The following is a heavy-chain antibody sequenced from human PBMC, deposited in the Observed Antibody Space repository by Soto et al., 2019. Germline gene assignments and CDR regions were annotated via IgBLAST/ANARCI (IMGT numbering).Heavy chain of an antibody. J-gene: IGHJ3*02. D-gene: IGHD6-25*01. V-gene: IGHV4-30-4*01. CDR3: AGEPKGGPAAGAIEI. Sequence: QVQLQESGPGLVKPSQTLSLTCTVSGGSISSGDYYWTWIRQPPGKGLEWIGFIFYTGSPYYNPSLKRRVDISVDPSKNQFSLNLTSVTAADTAVYFCAGEPKGGPAAGAIEIWGQGTMVTVSS. CDR2: IFYTGSP. CDR1: GGSISSGDYY.